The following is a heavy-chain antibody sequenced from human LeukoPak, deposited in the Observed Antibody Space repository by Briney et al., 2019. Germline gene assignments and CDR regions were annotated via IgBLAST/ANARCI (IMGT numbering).Heavy chain of an antibody. Sequence: GGSLRLSCAASGFTFSSYAMSWVRQAPGKGLEWVSAISGSGGSTYYADSVKGRFTISRDNSKNTLYLQMNSLRAEDTAVYYCARVVFGVVIISYYGMDVWGQGTTVTVSS. D-gene: IGHD3-3*01. CDR3: ARVVFGVVIISYYGMDV. CDR2: ISGSGGST. V-gene: IGHV3-23*01. J-gene: IGHJ6*02. CDR1: GFTFSSYA.